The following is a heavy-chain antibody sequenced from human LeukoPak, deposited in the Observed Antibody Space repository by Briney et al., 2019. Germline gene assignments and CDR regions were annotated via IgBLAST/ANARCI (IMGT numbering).Heavy chain of an antibody. V-gene: IGHV3-49*03. CDR3: ARGSYQFDY. CDR1: GFTFSDYA. Sequence: GGSLRLSRSASGFTFSDYAMSWFRQAPGKGLEWVGFIRDKAYGGTTDYAASVKGRFTISRDDSKSIAYLQMSSLITEDTAVYYCARGSYQFDYWGQGTLVTVSS. CDR2: IRDKAYGGTT. D-gene: IGHD1-26*01. J-gene: IGHJ4*02.